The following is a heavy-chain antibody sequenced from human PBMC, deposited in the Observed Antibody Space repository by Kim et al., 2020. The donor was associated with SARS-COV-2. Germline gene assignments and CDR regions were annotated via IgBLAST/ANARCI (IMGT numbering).Heavy chain of an antibody. Sequence: GGSLRLSCAASGFTFSNYAMSWVRQPLGKGLQWVSSISGNGSDAYYAASVKGRFTISRDSSQNTLFLQMNSLRAEDTAVYFWVKAIYGCGCEYERGGYY. CDR1: GFTFSNYA. D-gene: IGHD2-21*01. J-gene: IGHJ6*01. V-gene: IGHV3-23*01. CDR3: VKAIYGCGCEYERGGYY. CDR2: ISGNGSDA.